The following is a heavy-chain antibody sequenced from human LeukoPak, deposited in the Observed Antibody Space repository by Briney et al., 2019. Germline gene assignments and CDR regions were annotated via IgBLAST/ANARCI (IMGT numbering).Heavy chain of an antibody. CDR3: ARFSPKFNSGWYVRDY. J-gene: IGHJ4*02. CDR2: TYYSGST. Sequence: PSETLSLTCTVSGGSISSYYWNWIRQPPGKGLEWIGYTYYSGSTNYNPSLKSRVTISVDTSKNQFSLKLSSVTAADTAVYYCARFSPKFNSGWYVRDYWGQGTLVTVSS. D-gene: IGHD6-19*01. V-gene: IGHV4-59*12. CDR1: GGSISSYY.